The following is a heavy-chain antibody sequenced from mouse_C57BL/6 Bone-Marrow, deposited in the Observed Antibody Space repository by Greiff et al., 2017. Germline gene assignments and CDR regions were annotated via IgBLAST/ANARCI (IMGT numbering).Heavy chain of an antibody. V-gene: IGHV5-6*02. Sequence: EVKLMESGGDLVKPGGSLKLSCAASGFTFSSYGMSWVRQTPDKRLEWVATISSGGSYTYYPDSVKGRFTISRDNAKNTLYLQMSSLKSEDTAMYYCARRGTTVVATRYFDYWGQGTTLTVSS. CDR3: ARRGTTVVATRYFDY. D-gene: IGHD1-1*01. J-gene: IGHJ2*01. CDR1: GFTFSSYG. CDR2: ISSGGSYT.